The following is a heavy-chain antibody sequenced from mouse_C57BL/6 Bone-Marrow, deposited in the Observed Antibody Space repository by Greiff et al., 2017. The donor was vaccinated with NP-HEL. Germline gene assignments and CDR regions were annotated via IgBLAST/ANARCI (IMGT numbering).Heavy chain of an antibody. Sequence: EVQLVESGGGLVKPGGSLKLSCAASGFTFSSYAMSWVRQTPEKRLEWVATISDGGSYTYYPDNVKGRFTISRDNAKNTLYLQMSHLKSEDTAMYYCAGDGTRFYWYFEVWGTGTTVTVAS. CDR1: GFTFSSYA. D-gene: IGHD4-1*01. J-gene: IGHJ1*03. V-gene: IGHV5-4*01. CDR2: ISDGGSYT. CDR3: AGDGTRFYWYFEV.